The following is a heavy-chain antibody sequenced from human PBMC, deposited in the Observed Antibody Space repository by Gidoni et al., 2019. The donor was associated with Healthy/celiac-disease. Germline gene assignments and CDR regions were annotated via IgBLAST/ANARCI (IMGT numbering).Heavy chain of an antibody. Sequence: QVQLQESGPGLVKPSQTLSLTCPVSGGSIRSGGYYWSWIRQHPGKGLEWIGYIYYSGSTYYNPSLKSRVTISVDTSKNQFSLKLSSVTAADTAVYYCARSRDIVLLWFDPWGQGTLVTVSS. V-gene: IGHV4-31*03. CDR2: IYYSGST. CDR3: ARSRDIVLLWFDP. J-gene: IGHJ5*02. D-gene: IGHD2-8*01. CDR1: GGSIRSGGYY.